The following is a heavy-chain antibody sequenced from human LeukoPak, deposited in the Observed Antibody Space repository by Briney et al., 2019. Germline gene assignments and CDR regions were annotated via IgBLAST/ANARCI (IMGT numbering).Heavy chain of an antibody. CDR1: GFTFSSYA. D-gene: IGHD3-3*01. V-gene: IGHV3-23*01. Sequence: HPGGSLRLSCAASGFTFSSYAMSWVRQAPGKGLEWVSAISGSGGSTYYADSVKGRFTISRDNSKNTLYLQMNSLRAEDTAVYYCAKAPLRFLEWLLYGVVCYFDYWGQGTLVTVSS. CDR3: AKAPLRFLEWLLYGVVCYFDY. J-gene: IGHJ4*02. CDR2: ISGSGGST.